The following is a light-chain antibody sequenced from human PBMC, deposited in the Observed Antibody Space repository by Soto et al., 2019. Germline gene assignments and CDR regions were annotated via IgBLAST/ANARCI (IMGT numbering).Light chain of an antibody. CDR1: SSDISAYNY. V-gene: IGLV2-14*01. CDR2: EVS. Sequence: QSALTQPASVSGSPGQSITISCTGTSSDISAYNYVSWYQQHPGEAPKLMIYEVSDRPSGLSNRFSGSKSGNTASLTISRLQTEDEADYYCSSYTGNNFNVFGTGTQLTVL. J-gene: IGLJ6*01. CDR3: SSYTGNNFNV.